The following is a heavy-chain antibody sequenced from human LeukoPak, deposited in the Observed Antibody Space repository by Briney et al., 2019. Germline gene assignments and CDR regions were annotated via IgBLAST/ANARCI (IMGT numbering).Heavy chain of an antibody. D-gene: IGHD3-10*01. J-gene: IGHJ4*02. CDR3: AKGGITMVQGVIITGRWLDY. CDR2: ISWNSGSI. CDR1: GFTFDDYA. V-gene: IGHV3-9*01. Sequence: GRSLRLSCAASGFTFDDYAMHWVRHAPGKGLEWVSGISWNSGSIGYADSVKGRFTISRDNAKNSLYLQMNSLRAEDTALYYCAKGGITMVQGVIITGRWLDYWGQGTLVTVSS.